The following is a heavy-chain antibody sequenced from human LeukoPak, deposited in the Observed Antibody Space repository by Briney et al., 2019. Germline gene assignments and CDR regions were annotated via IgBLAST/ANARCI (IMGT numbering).Heavy chain of an antibody. D-gene: IGHD4-17*01. V-gene: IGHV4-31*03. J-gene: IGHJ3*02. Sequence: SETLSLTCTVSGGSISSGGYYWSWIRQHPGKGLEWIGYIYYSGSTYYNPSLKSRVTITVDTSKNQFSLKLSSVTAADTAVYYCARSFAQPSRWTVTTETQGAFDIWGQGTMVTVSS. CDR2: IYYSGST. CDR1: GGSISSGGYY. CDR3: ARSFAQPSRWTVTTETQGAFDI.